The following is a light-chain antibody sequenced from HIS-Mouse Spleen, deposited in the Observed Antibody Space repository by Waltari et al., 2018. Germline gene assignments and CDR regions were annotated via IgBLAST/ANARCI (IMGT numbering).Light chain of an antibody. CDR1: QRMSSW. Sequence: DIQMTQSPSTLSASVGDRVTITCRASQRMSSWLAWYQQKPGKAPKLLIYKASSLESGVTSRFSGSGSGTEFTLSISSLQPDDFATYYCQQYNSYSPITFGQGTRLEIK. J-gene: IGKJ5*01. CDR3: QQYNSYSPIT. CDR2: KAS. V-gene: IGKV1-5*03.